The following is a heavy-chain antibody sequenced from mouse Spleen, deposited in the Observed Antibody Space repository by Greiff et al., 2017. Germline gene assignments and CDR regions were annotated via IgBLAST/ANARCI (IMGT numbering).Heavy chain of an antibody. J-gene: IGHJ3*01. V-gene: IGHV1-15*01. CDR3: TRSSWGGFAY. Sequence: QVQLQQSGAELVRPGASVTLSCKASGYTFTDYEMHWVKQTPVHGLEWIGAIDPETGGTAYNQKFKGKAILTADKSSSTAYMELRSLTSEDSAVYYCTRSSWGGFAYWGQGTLVTVSA. D-gene: IGHD4-1*01. CDR1: GYTFTDYE. CDR2: IDPETGGT.